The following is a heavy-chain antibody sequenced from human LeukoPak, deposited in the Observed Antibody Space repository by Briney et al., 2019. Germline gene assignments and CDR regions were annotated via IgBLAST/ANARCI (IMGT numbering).Heavy chain of an antibody. CDR1: GYTFTSYA. CDR3: ARKLELRGYNWFDP. D-gene: IGHD1-7*01. CDR2: INAGNGNT. V-gene: IGHV1-3*01. J-gene: IGHJ5*02. Sequence: ASVKVSCKASGYTFTSYAMHWVRQAPGQRLEWMGWINAGNGNTKYSQKFQGRVTITRDTSASTVYMELSSLRSEDTAVYYCARKLELRGYNWFDPWGQGTLVTVSS.